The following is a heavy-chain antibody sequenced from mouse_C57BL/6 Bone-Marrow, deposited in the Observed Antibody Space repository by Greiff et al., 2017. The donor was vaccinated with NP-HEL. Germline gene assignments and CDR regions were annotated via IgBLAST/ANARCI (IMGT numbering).Heavy chain of an antibody. CDR3: TTHYYGSSFAMDY. Sequence: VHVKQSGAELVRPGASVKLSCTASGFNIKDDYMHWVKQRPEQGLEWIGWIDPENGDTEYASKLQGKATITADPSSNTAYLQLSSLTSSATAVYYCTTHYYGSSFAMDYWGQGTSVTVSS. V-gene: IGHV14-4*01. CDR2: IDPENGDT. J-gene: IGHJ4*01. CDR1: GFNIKDDY. D-gene: IGHD1-1*01.